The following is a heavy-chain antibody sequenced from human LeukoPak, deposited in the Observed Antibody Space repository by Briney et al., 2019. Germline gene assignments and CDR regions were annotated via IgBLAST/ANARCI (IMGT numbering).Heavy chain of an antibody. CDR2: INQGGSVK. J-gene: IGHJ4*02. V-gene: IGHV3-7*01. D-gene: IGHD5-12*01. CDR1: GFSFRDFW. CDR3: ARFGYSGWNLEY. Sequence: GGSLRLSCAASGFSFRDFWMTWVRQAPGKGLEWVANINQGGSVKYYVDSVKGRFTISRDDAESSLYVRMNSLRDEDTAVYYCARFGYSGWNLEYWGQGTLVTVPS.